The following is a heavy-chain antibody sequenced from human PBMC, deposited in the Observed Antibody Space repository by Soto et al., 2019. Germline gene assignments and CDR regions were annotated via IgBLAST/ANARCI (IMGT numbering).Heavy chain of an antibody. CDR2: INSDGSVS. D-gene: IGHD2-15*01. Sequence: EVQLVESGGGLVQPGGSLRLSCAASGFTFSNYWMYWVRQAPGKGLEWVSRINSDGSVSSYADSVKGRLTISRDNVKNTLFLKMDGLRPGDTPVYYCARGDCVGVTCYSLAGSFYYYMDGWGKGTRVPSS. V-gene: IGHV3-74*02. CDR1: GFTFSNYW. CDR3: ARGDCVGVTCYSLAGSFYYYMDG. J-gene: IGHJ6*03.